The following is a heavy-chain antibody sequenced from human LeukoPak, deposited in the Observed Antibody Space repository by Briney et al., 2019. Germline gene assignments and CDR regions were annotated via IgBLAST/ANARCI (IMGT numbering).Heavy chain of an antibody. V-gene: IGHV4-4*07. J-gene: IGHJ2*01. CDR3: ARIFGYAKWYFDL. CDR1: GVFISSYY. D-gene: IGHD2-2*03. CDR2: IHASGST. Sequence: SETLSLTCTVSGVFISSYYWSWIRQPAGKGLEWIGRIHASGSTNYSPSLKSRVTMSVDTSKNQFSLKLSSVTAADTAVYYCARIFGYAKWYFDLWGRGTLVTVSS.